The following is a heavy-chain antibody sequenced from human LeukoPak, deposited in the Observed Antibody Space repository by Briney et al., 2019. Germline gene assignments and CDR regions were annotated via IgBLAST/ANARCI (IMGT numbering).Heavy chain of an antibody. J-gene: IGHJ4*02. CDR2: IKYDGSEQ. CDR3: ARDYGWSFAN. CDR1: GFIFSSHW. Sequence: PSGGSLRLSCTSSGFIFSSHWMNWVRQAPGKGPEWVANIKYDGSEQYYVDSVKGRFSISRGNTKNLLYLQMNSLRVEDTAVYYCARDYGWSFANWGQGTLVTVSS. D-gene: IGHD3-10*01. V-gene: IGHV3-7*03.